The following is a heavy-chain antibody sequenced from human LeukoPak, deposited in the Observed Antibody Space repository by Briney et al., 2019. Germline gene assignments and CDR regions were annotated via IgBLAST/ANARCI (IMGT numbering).Heavy chain of an antibody. Sequence: GGSLRLSCAASGFTFSSYAMSWVRQAPGKGLEWVANIKQDGSEKYYVDSVRGRFTNSRDNAKNSLYLQMNSLRAEDTAVYYCARAVGNSGIDSWGQGTLVTVSS. D-gene: IGHD4-23*01. J-gene: IGHJ4*02. CDR1: GFTFSSYA. V-gene: IGHV3-7*04. CDR3: ARAVGNSGIDS. CDR2: IKQDGSEK.